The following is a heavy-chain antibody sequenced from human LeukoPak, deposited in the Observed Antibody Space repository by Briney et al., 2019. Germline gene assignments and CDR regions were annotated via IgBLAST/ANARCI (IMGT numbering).Heavy chain of an antibody. CDR1: GFIFSNYY. D-gene: IGHD3-16*01. V-gene: IGHV3-7*01. CDR3: ARDRIGGEEY. CDR2: IKEDGSEK. Sequence: GGSLRLSCAASGFIFSNYYLNWVRQAPGKGLEWVANIKEDGSEKDYVDSVKGRFNISRDNAKNSLYLEMNSLRAEDTAVYYCARDRIGGEEYWGQGTLVTVSS. J-gene: IGHJ4*02.